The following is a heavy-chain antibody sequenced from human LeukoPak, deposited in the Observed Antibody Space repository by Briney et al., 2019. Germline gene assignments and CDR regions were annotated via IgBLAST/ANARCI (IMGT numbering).Heavy chain of an antibody. V-gene: IGHV1-18*01. CDR1: GYTFTSYG. J-gene: IGHJ1*01. CDR3: ARGPYDILTGSIAEYFQH. D-gene: IGHD3-9*01. Sequence: ASVKVSCKASGYTFTSYGISWVRQAPGQGPEWMGWISAYNGNTNYAQKLQGRVTMTTDTSTSTAYMELRSLRSDDTAVYYCARGPYDILTGSIAEYFQHWGQGTLVTVSS. CDR2: ISAYNGNT.